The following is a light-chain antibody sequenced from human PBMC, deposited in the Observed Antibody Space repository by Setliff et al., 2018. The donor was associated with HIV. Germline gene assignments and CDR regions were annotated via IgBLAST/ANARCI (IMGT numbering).Light chain of an antibody. CDR3: SSYAGADAIDV. V-gene: IGLV2-23*02. CDR2: EVN. CDR1: DSDVGTYNL. Sequence: QSALAQPASVSGSPGQSIAISCTGNDSDVGTYNLVSWYQQYPGKAPQLTIFEVNKRPSGISDRFSGSKSGNTASLTISGLQAEDEADYYCSSYAGADAIDVFGTGTKVT. J-gene: IGLJ1*01.